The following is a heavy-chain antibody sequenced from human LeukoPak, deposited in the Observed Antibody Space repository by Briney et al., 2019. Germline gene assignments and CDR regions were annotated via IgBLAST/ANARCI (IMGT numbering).Heavy chain of an antibody. V-gene: IGHV1-69*05. J-gene: IGHJ4*02. Sequence: ASVKVSCKASGGTFSSYAISWVRQAPGQGLEWMGGIIPIFGTANYAQKFQGRVTITTDESTSTAYMELSSLRSEDTAVYYCALNYYGSGTFDYWGQGTLVTVSS. D-gene: IGHD3-10*01. CDR3: ALNYYGSGTFDY. CDR2: IIPIFGTA. CDR1: GGTFSSYA.